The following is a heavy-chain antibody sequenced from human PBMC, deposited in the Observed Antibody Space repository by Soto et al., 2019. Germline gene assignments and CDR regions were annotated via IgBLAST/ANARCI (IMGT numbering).Heavy chain of an antibody. Sequence: PGGPLRLSYAASGCTFSSYGMSWVSQEQGKGLEWVSAISGSGGSTYYADSVKGRFTISRDNSKNTLYLQMNSLRAEDTAVYYCAKDLNTYYDILTGYYNYYYYMDVWVKGTTVTVSS. CDR2: ISGSGGST. J-gene: IGHJ6*03. V-gene: IGHV3-23*01. CDR3: AKDLNTYYDILTGYYNYYYYMDV. CDR1: GCTFSSYG. D-gene: IGHD3-9*01.